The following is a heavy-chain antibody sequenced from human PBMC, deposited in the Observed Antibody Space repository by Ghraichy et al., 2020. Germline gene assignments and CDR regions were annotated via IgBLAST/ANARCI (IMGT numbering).Heavy chain of an antibody. V-gene: IGHV4-34*01. J-gene: IGHJ6*03. CDR3: ARGPLVATVITYYYSYMDV. D-gene: IGHD4-17*01. Sequence: GSLRLSCAVYGGSFSGYYWSWIRQPPGKGLEWIGEINHSGSTNYNPSLKSRVTISVDTSKNQFSLKLSSVIAADTAVYYCARGPLVATVITYYYSYMDVWGEGTTVTVSS. CDR1: GGSFSGYY. CDR2: INHSGST.